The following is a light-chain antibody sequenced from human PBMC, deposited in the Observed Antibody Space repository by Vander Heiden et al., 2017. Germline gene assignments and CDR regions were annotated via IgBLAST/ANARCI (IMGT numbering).Light chain of an antibody. CDR1: SSNIGADYD. J-gene: IGLJ2*01. CDR3: QSFDSGLGVI. V-gene: IGLV1-40*01. CDR2: GNT. Sequence: SLLPQPPSVSGAPGQTVIISCTGSSSNIGADYDVHWYQHLPGTAPKLLIYGNTLRASGVPDRFSGSKSATSASLAITGLQAEDEADYYCQSFDSGLGVIFGGGTRLTV.